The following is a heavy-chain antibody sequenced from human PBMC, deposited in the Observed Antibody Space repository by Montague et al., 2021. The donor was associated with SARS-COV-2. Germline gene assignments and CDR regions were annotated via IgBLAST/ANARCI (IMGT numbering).Heavy chain of an antibody. D-gene: IGHD3-10*01. CDR2: IYYSGTA. Sequence: SETLSLTCTMSGGSITYSSYYWGWIRLPPGKGLEWIRSIYYSGTAYYKASLKSRVTMSLDMSKNQLSLRLKSTTAADTAVYYCARASSYYGSGSHYNNWFDSWGQGTVVTVSS. CDR3: ARASSYYGSGSHYNNWFDS. J-gene: IGHJ5*01. CDR1: GGSITYSSYY. V-gene: IGHV4-39*07.